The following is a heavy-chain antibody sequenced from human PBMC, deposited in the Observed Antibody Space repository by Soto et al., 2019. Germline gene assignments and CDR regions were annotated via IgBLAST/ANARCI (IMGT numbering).Heavy chain of an antibody. J-gene: IGHJ4*02. Sequence: QVQLQESGPGLVKPSQTLSLTCTVSGGSISGGTYYWSWLRRHPGKGLEWIGYIDFSGSTYYNPSFKSRLTISVDTSKSQFFLKLSSVTAADTAVYYCARVAAASGIRFDYWGQGTLVTFSS. CDR3: ARVAAASGIRFDY. V-gene: IGHV4-31*03. D-gene: IGHD6-13*01. CDR1: GGSISGGTYY. CDR2: IDFSGST.